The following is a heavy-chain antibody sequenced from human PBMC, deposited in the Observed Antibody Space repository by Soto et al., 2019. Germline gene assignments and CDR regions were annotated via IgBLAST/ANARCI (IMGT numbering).Heavy chain of an antibody. V-gene: IGHV4-30-4*08. CDR1: GGSISSGGAYY. CDR3: ARSPRGLGNFDY. D-gene: IGHD3-10*01. Sequence: SETLSLTCAVSGGSISSGGAYYWSWIRQSPGKGLEWIGYIHYSGSTYYNSSLKSRVTVSVDTSKNQFSLKVSSVTAADTAVYYCARSPRGLGNFDYWGQGTLVTVSS. J-gene: IGHJ4*02. CDR2: IHYSGST.